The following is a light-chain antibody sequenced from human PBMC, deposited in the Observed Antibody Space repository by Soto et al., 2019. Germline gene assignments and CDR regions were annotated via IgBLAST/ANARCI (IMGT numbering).Light chain of an antibody. Sequence: EIVLTQSPATLSLFPGERATLSCRASQSVRTYLAWFQQKPGQAPRLLISNASNRATGIPARFSGSGSGIDFTLTLSGLEAEDSAVYYRHQRSSWPRTFGGGNKVDIK. CDR1: QSVRTY. CDR3: HQRSSWPRT. V-gene: IGKV3-11*01. CDR2: NAS. J-gene: IGKJ4*01.